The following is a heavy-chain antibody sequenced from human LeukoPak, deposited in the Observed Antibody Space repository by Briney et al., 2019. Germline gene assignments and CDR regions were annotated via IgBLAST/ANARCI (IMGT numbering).Heavy chain of an antibody. D-gene: IGHD1-26*01. J-gene: IGHJ4*02. CDR2: ISWNSGSI. Sequence: PGGSLRLSCAASGFTFDDYAMHWVRQAPGKGLEWVSGISWNSGSIGYADSVKGRFTISRDNAKNSLYLQMNSLRAEDTALYYCAKGGGSRVGPTPGYFDYWGQGTLVTVSS. V-gene: IGHV3-9*01. CDR1: GFTFDDYA. CDR3: AKGGGSRVGPTPGYFDY.